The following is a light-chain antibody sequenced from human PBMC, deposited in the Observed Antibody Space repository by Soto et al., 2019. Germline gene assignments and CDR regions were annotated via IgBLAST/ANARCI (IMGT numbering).Light chain of an antibody. CDR2: KAS. J-gene: IGKJ1*01. Sequence: DIRMTQSPSTLSASVGDRVTITCRASQSISTWLAWYQQKPGKVPKILIYKASTLEGGVPSRFSGSGSGTEFTLTISSLQPDDFATYYCQQYESYSPWTFGQGTKVDNK. CDR3: QQYESYSPWT. CDR1: QSISTW. V-gene: IGKV1-5*03.